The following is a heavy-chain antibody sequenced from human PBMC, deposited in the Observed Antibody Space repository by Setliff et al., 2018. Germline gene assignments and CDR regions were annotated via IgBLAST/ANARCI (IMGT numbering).Heavy chain of an antibody. CDR1: GYTLSKYY. Sequence: ASVKVSCKASGYTLSKYYMHWVRQAPGQGLEWMGIINPSGGLTKYAQKFQGRVTMTSDTSTNTVYLEVSSLRSEDTAVYFCARDRFYNSWSGTSITAPHDAVDIWGQGTMVTV. CDR3: ARDRFYNSWSGTSITAPHDAVDI. J-gene: IGHJ3*02. D-gene: IGHD3-3*01. V-gene: IGHV1-46*03. CDR2: INPSGGLT.